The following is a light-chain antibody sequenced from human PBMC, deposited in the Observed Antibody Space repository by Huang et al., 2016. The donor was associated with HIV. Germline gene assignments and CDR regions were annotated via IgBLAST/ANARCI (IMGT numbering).Light chain of an antibody. CDR3: LQHNTYPWT. V-gene: IGKV1-17*03. CDR2: AAS. Sequence: DIQMTQSPPFMSASVGDRVTTTCGASQGINNYLAWFQQKPGKGPKRLIDAASNSQSGVPSRFSGSGSGTEFTLTISSLQPEDFATYYCLQHNTYPWTFGQGTKVEIK. J-gene: IGKJ1*01. CDR1: QGINNY.